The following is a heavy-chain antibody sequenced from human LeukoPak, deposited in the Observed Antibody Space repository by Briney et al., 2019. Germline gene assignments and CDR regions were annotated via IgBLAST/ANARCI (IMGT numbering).Heavy chain of an antibody. J-gene: IGHJ4*02. V-gene: IGHV4-59*01. CDR1: DDSISDDY. D-gene: IGHD3-16*01. CDR2: FHNSGTS. CDR3: TRGAGWLIDY. Sequence: SETLSLTCTVSDDSISDDYRGWIRQPPGEGLEWIGYFHNSGTSTYNPSLKSRVTISADTSKNQFSLKLNSLTTADTAVYYCTRGAGWLIDYWGQGILVTVSS.